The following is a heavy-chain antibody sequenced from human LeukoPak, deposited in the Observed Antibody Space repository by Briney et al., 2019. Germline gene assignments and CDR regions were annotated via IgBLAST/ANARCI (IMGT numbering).Heavy chain of an antibody. J-gene: IGHJ4*02. CDR3: ARPYGSGSYYNSPLDY. CDR2: ISAYNGNT. Sequence: ASVKVSCKASGYTFTSYGISWVRQAPGQGLEWMGWISAYNGNTNYAQKLQGRVTMTTDTSTSTAYMELRSLRSDATAVYYCARPYGSGSYYNSPLDYWGQGTLVTVSS. D-gene: IGHD3-10*01. CDR1: GYTFTSYG. V-gene: IGHV1-18*04.